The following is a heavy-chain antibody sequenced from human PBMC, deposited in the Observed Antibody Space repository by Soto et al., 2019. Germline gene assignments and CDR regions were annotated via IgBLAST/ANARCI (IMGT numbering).Heavy chain of an antibody. J-gene: IGHJ6*01. V-gene: IGHV3-33*01. CDR2: IWYDGSNK. D-gene: IGHD3-3*01. Sequence: QVQLVESGGGVVQPGRSLRLSCAASGFTFSSYGMHWVRQAPGKGLEWVAVIWYDGSNKYYADSVKGRFTISRDNSKNTLYLQMNSLRAEDTAVYYCARAAEYYDFWSGYGMDVWGQGTTVTVSS. CDR1: GFTFSSYG. CDR3: ARAAEYYDFWSGYGMDV.